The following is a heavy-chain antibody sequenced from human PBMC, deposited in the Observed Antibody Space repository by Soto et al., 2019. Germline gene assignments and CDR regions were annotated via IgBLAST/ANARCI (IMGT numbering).Heavy chain of an antibody. CDR2: IYYSGST. CDR3: AGGYGSGSYYPPDYYGMDV. D-gene: IGHD3-10*01. V-gene: IGHV4-59*01. Sequence: SETLSLTCTVSGGSISSYYWSWIRQPPGKGLEWIGYIYYSGSTNYNPSLKSRVTISVDTSKNQFSLKLSSVTAADTAVYYCAGGYGSGSYYPPDYYGMDVWGQGTTVTVSS. CDR1: GGSISSYY. J-gene: IGHJ6*02.